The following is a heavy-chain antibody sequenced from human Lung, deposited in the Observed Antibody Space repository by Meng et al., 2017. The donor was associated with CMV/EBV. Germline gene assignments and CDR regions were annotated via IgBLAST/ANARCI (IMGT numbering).Heavy chain of an antibody. D-gene: IGHD3-16*01. CDR1: GGSISSYY. J-gene: IGHJ4*01. CDR2: IYTSGST. CDR3: ARWSWGGADT. Sequence: QVQLQESGPGLVKPSXXLPITCTVSGGSISSYYWSWIRQPAGKGLEWIGRIYTSGSTNYTPSLKSRVTMSVDTSKNQFSLKLSSVTAADTAVYYCARWSWGGADTWGHGTLVTVSS. V-gene: IGHV4-4*07.